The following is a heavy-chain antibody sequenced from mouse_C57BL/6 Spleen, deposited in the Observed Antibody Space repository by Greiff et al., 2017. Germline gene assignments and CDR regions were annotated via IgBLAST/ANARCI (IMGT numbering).Heavy chain of an antibody. V-gene: IGHV1-64*01. CDR1: GYTFTSYW. D-gene: IGHD1-1*01. CDR2: IHPNSGST. CDR3: ARRTYCYGRGYDYIDY. J-gene: IGHJ2*01. Sequence: QVHVKQSGAELVKPGASVKLSCKASGYTFTSYWMHWVKQRPGQGLEWIGMIHPNSGSTNYNEKFKSKATLTVDKSSSTAYMQLSSLTSEDAAVYYCARRTYCYGRGYDYIDYWGQGTTLTVSS.